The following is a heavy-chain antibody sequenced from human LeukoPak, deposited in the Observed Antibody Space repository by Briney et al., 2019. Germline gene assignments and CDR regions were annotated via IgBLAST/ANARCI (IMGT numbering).Heavy chain of an antibody. CDR3: ARLSITPSRGSDFDY. D-gene: IGHD2-15*01. Sequence: SETLSLTCTVSGGSISGSSYYWGWIRQPPGKGLEWIGSIYYSGSTYYNPSLKSRVTISVDTSKNQFSLKLSSVTAADTAVYYCARLSITPSRGSDFDYWGQGTLVTVSS. CDR2: IYYSGST. J-gene: IGHJ4*02. V-gene: IGHV4-39*01. CDR1: GGSISGSSYY.